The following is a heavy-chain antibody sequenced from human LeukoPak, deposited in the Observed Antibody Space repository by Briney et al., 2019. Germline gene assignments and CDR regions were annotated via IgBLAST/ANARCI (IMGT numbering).Heavy chain of an antibody. D-gene: IGHD3/OR15-3a*01. J-gene: IGHJ4*02. Sequence: ASVKVSCKASGYTFTGYYMHWVRQAPGQGLEWMGWINPNSGGTNYAQKFQGRVTMTRDTSISTAYMELSRLRSDDTAVYYCARDPSRGLYYFDHWGQGTLVTVSS. CDR2: INPNSGGT. CDR1: GYTFTGYY. V-gene: IGHV1-2*02. CDR3: ARDPSRGLYYFDH.